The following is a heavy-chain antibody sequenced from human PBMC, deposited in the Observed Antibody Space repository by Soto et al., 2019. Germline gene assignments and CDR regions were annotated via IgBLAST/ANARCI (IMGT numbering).Heavy chain of an antibody. CDR1: GFTFTRYS. Sequence: GGSLRLSCAASGFTFTRYSMNRVRQAPGKGLEWVSSISSTTNYIYYADSVKGRFTISRDHARNSLDLQMNSLRGEDTAGYYCARAGYGDYHGSWFDPWGPGTLVTVSS. CDR3: ARAGYGDYHGSWFDP. CDR2: ISSTTNYI. D-gene: IGHD4-17*01. V-gene: IGHV3-21*01. J-gene: IGHJ5*02.